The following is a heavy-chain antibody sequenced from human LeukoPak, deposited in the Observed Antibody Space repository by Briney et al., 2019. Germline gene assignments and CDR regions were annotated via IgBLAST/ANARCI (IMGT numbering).Heavy chain of an antibody. J-gene: IGHJ3*02. V-gene: IGHV3-74*01. Sequence: PGGSLRLSCAASGFTFTNYNMDWVRQAPGKELVWVSRINSDERSTSYADSVKGRFTISRDNAKNTLYLQMNSLRAEDTAVYYCSGYSSADAFDIWGQGTMVTVSS. D-gene: IGHD6-19*01. CDR1: GFTFTNYN. CDR3: SGYSSADAFDI. CDR2: INSDERST.